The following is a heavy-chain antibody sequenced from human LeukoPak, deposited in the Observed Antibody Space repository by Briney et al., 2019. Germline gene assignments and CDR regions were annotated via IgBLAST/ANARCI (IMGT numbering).Heavy chain of an antibody. CDR1: GYSFTSYC. Sequence: GESLKISCNVSGYSFTSYCIGWVRQMAGKGLEWMGIIYPGDSGPTYSPSFQGQITISVDKSINTAYLQWSSLQASDTAMYYCGMSGDRVPLQDDVFDVWGQGTMVTVST. J-gene: IGHJ3*01. V-gene: IGHV5-51*01. CDR3: GMSGDRVPLQDDVFDV. CDR2: IYPGDSGP. D-gene: IGHD1-26*01.